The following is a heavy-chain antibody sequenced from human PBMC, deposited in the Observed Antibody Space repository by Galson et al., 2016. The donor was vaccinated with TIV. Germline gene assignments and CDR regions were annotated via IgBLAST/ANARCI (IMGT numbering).Heavy chain of an antibody. V-gene: IGHV1-24*01. CDR1: GDSLSDLS. J-gene: IGHJ4*02. Sequence: SVKVSCKVSGDSLSDLSMHWVRQAPGKGLEWMGGFDPEQHKKIYAQKLQGRVTLTEDTSTDTAFLELSSLSFEDTGVYYCASVAWFPGLSLDNWGQGTLVIVSS. CDR2: FDPEQHKK. D-gene: IGHD2/OR15-2a*01. CDR3: ASVAWFPGLSLDN.